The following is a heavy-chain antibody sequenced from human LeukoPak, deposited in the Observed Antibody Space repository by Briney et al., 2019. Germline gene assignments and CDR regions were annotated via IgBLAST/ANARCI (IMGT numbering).Heavy chain of an antibody. J-gene: IGHJ4*02. CDR1: GFTFTKYA. V-gene: IGHV3-23*01. Sequence: GGSLRLSCAASGFTFTKYAMTWVRQAPGEGLEWVSTISGTGAFTFYADSVKGRFTISRDNSKNTLYLQMNSLRADDTAMYYCAGAPTGTSRSDYWGQGTLVTVSS. CDR3: AGAPTGTSRSDY. CDR2: ISGTGAFT. D-gene: IGHD3-10*01.